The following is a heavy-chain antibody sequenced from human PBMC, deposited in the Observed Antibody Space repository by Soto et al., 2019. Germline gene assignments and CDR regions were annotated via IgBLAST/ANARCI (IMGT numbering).Heavy chain of an antibody. J-gene: IGHJ4*02. CDR1: GFSVSYNY. CDR3: ARVVGGNSG. CDR2: IHRAGST. D-gene: IGHD2-21*02. Sequence: EVQLAESGGGLVQPGGSLRLSCAASGFSVSYNYMIWVRQAPGKGLEWVSVIHRAGSTYYADSVKGRFTISRETSKNTVYLQMKSRRVDDTAVYYCARVVGGNSGWGQGTLVTVS. V-gene: IGHV3-66*01.